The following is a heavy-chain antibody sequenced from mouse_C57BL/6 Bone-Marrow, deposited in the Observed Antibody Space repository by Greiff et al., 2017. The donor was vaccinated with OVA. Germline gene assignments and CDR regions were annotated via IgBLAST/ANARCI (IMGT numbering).Heavy chain of an antibody. CDR3: AKQGNDGYSYYFDY. J-gene: IGHJ2*01. D-gene: IGHD2-3*01. CDR1: GYTFTSYW. V-gene: IGHV1-59*01. Sequence: QVQLQQPGAELVRPGTSVKLSCKASGYTFTSYWMHWVKQRPGQGLEWIGVIDPSDSYTNYNQKFKGKATLTVDTSSSTAYMQLSSLTSEDSAVYYSAKQGNDGYSYYFDYWGQGTTLTVSS. CDR2: IDPSDSYT.